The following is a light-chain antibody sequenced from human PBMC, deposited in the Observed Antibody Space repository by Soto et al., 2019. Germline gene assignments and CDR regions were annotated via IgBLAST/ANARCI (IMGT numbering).Light chain of an antibody. CDR1: QTVSSNY. CDR2: GAS. V-gene: IGKV3-20*01. J-gene: IGKJ1*01. Sequence: EIVLTQSPATLSFSPGERATLSCSASQTVSSNYLAWYQQKPGQAPRLLIYGASSRATGIPDRFSGSGSGTDFTLSITSLEPEDFAVYYCQQYGSSSWTFGQGTKVDNK. CDR3: QQYGSSSWT.